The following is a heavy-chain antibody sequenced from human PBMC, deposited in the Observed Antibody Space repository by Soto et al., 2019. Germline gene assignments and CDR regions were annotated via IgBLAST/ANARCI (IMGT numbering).Heavy chain of an antibody. J-gene: IGHJ4*02. CDR3: AKDRKAGYCSAGSCYKAY. V-gene: IGHV3-23*01. CDR1: GFTFSSYA. D-gene: IGHD2-15*01. Sequence: HPGGSLRLSCAASGFTFSSYAMSWVRQAPGKGLEWVSAISGSGGSTYYADSVKGRFTISRDNSKNTLYLQMNSLRSEDTAVYDCAKDRKAGYCSAGSCYKAYWGQGTLVTVSS. CDR2: ISGSGGST.